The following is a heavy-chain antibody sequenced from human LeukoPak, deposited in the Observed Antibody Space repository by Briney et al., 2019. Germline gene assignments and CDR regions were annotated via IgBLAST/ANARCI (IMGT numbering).Heavy chain of an antibody. V-gene: IGHV1-69*13. CDR1: GYTFTSYA. CDR2: IIPIFGTA. Sequence: SVKVSCKASGYTFTSYAMHWVRQAPGQGLEWMGGIIPIFGTANYAQKFQGRVTITADESTSTAYMELSSLRSEDTAVYYCARVYCSSTSCGYYGMDVWGQGTTVTVSS. J-gene: IGHJ6*02. CDR3: ARVYCSSTSCGYYGMDV. D-gene: IGHD2-2*01.